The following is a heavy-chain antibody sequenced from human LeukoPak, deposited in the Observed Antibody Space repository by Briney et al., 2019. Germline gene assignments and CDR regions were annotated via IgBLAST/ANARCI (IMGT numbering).Heavy chain of an antibody. Sequence: GASVKVSCKASGYTFTGYYMHWVRQAPGQGLEWMGWINPNSGGTNYAQKFQGRVTMTRDTSISTAHMELSRPRSDDTAVYYCARESGGKWLNWFDPWGQGTLVTVSS. J-gene: IGHJ5*02. CDR1: GYTFTGYY. CDR3: ARESGGKWLNWFDP. V-gene: IGHV1-2*02. CDR2: INPNSGGT. D-gene: IGHD6-19*01.